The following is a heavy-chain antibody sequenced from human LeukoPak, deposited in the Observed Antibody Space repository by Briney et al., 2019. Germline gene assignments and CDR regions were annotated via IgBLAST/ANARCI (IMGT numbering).Heavy chain of an antibody. V-gene: IGHV1-58*01. D-gene: IGHD1-26*01. CDR3: ATEVGATRPYFDY. Sequence: SVKVSCKASGFTFTSSAVQWVRQARGQRLEWIGWIVVGSGNTNYAQKFQERVTITRDMSTSTAYMELSSLRSEDTAVYYCATEVGATRPYFDYWGQGTLVTVSS. CDR1: GFTFTSSA. CDR2: IVVGSGNT. J-gene: IGHJ4*02.